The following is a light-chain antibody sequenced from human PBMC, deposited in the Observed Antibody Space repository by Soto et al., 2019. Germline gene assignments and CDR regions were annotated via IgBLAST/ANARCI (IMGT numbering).Light chain of an antibody. CDR3: AAWDDSLNGRV. V-gene: IGLV1-36*01. J-gene: IGLJ1*01. Sequence: QSVLTQPPSVSEAPRQRVTISCSGSSSNIGNNAVNWYQQLPGNAPKLLIYYDDLLPSGVSDRFSGSKSGTSASLAISGLQSEDEADYYCAAWDDSLNGRVFGTGTKLTVL. CDR2: YDD. CDR1: SSNIGNNA.